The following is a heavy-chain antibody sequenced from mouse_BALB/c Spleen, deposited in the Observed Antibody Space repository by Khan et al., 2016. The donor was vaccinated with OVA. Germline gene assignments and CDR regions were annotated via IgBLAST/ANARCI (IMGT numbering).Heavy chain of an antibody. J-gene: IGHJ3*01. V-gene: IGHV3-8*02. CDR3: ACELRGFAS. CDR2: ISDSGNS. Sequence: EVQLQESGPSLVKPSQTLSLTCSVTGDSITSGYWNWIRKFSGNKLEYMGYISDSGNSYYNPSLKSRISITRDTFKNQYYLQLNSVTTEDTATYYCACELRGFASWGQGTLVTVSA. CDR1: GDSITSGY. D-gene: IGHD1-1*01.